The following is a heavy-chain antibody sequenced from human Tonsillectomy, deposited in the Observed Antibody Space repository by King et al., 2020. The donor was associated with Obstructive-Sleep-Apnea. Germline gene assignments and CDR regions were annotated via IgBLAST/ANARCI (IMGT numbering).Heavy chain of an antibody. V-gene: IGHV3-30*04. CDR3: ARDYGATHDYYGSGSYYPY. D-gene: IGHD3-10*01. CDR2: ISYDGSNK. J-gene: IGHJ4*02. Sequence: VQLVESGGGVVQPGRSLRLSCAASGFSFDYYAMNWVRQAPGKGLEWVAVISYDGSNKYYAGSVKGRFTISRDNSKNTLYLQMNSLRAEDTAVYFCARDYGATHDYYGSGSYYPYWGQGTLVTVSS. CDR1: GFSFDYYA.